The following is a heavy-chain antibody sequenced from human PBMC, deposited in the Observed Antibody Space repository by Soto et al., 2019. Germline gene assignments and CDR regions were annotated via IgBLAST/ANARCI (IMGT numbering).Heavy chain of an antibody. V-gene: IGHV4-31*03. Sequence: SETLSLTCTVSGGSISSGGYYWSWIRQHPGKGLEWIGYIYYSGSTYYNPSLKSRVTISVDTSKNQFSLKLSSVTAADTAVYYCATRDRGYFDYWGQGTLVTVSS. CDR3: ATRDRGYFDY. D-gene: IGHD2-15*01. CDR1: GGSISSGGYY. CDR2: IYYSGST. J-gene: IGHJ4*02.